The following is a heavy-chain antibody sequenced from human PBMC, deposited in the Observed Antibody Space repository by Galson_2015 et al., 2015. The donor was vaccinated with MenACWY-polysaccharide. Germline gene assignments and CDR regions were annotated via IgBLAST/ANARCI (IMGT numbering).Heavy chain of an antibody. CDR3: ARVEKYSGSFYILH. CDR1: DYSIRSGYF. CDR2: IFHSGTT. V-gene: IGHV4-38-2*01. J-gene: IGHJ4*02. D-gene: IGHD1-26*01. Sequence: LTCAVSDYSIRSGYFWGWIRQPPGKGLEWIASIFHSGTTYYNPSLKSRVTISVDTPKNQFSLKLSSVTAADTAVYYCARVEKYSGSFYILHWGQGTLVTVSS.